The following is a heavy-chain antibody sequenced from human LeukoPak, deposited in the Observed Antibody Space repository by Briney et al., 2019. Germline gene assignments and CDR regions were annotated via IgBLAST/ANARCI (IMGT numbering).Heavy chain of an antibody. CDR3: ATKSTGYRSSWYPSGYYYYMDV. D-gene: IGHD6-13*01. J-gene: IGHJ6*03. CDR2: FDPEDGET. V-gene: IGHV1-24*01. Sequence: ASVKVSCKVSGCTLTELSMHWVRQAPGKGLEWMGGFDPEDGETIYAQKFQGRVTMTEDTSTDTAYMELSSLRSEDTAVYYCATKSTGYRSSWYPSGYYYYMDVWGKGTTVTVSS. CDR1: GCTLTELS.